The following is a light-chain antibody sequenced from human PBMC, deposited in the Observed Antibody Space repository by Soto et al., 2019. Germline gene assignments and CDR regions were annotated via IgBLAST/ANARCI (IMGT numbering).Light chain of an antibody. CDR2: DVS. CDR1: SSDVGGYNY. V-gene: IGLV2-14*01. CDR3: TSDTSSDSYV. Sequence: QSALTQPASVSGSPGQSITISCTGTSSDVGGYNYVSWHQQHPGKPPKLMIYDVSNRPSGVSNRFSGSKSGNTASLTISGLQAEDEADYYCTSDTSSDSYVFGTGTKVTVL. J-gene: IGLJ1*01.